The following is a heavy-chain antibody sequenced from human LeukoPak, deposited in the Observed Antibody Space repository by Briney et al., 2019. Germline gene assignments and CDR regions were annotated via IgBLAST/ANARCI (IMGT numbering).Heavy chain of an antibody. CDR3: ARGGGATRIDY. CDR2: IYTSGST. Sequence: SETLSLTCSVSGDSIRSGTYYWSWIRQPAGKGLEWIGRIYTSGSTSYNPSLKCRVTISVDTSKSQFSLKLTSVTAADTAVYYCARGGGATRIDYWGQGTLVTVSP. J-gene: IGHJ4*02. D-gene: IGHD5-12*01. CDR1: GDSIRSGTYY. V-gene: IGHV4-61*02.